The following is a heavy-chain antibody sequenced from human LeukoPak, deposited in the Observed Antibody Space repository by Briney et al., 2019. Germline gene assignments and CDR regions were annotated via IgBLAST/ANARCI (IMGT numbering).Heavy chain of an antibody. Sequence: PGGSLRLSCAASGFTFSGSTMHWVRQASGKGLEWVGRIRNKANSYATAYAGSVKGRFTISRDDSKNTVYLQMNSLKTEDTAVYYCTGQPNYGDYPNWGQGALVTVSS. CDR3: TGQPNYGDYPN. CDR1: GFTFSGST. V-gene: IGHV3-73*01. D-gene: IGHD4-17*01. CDR2: IRNKANSYAT. J-gene: IGHJ4*02.